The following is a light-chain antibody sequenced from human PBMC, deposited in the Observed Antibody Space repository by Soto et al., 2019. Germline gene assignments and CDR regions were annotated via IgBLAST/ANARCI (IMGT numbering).Light chain of an antibody. Sequence: EIVLTQSQATLSLSPGERATLSCRASQSISSNLAWYQHKPGQAPRPLIYDASNRATGIPGTLSGSGSGTDFTLTISNLEPEDFAVYYCQQRDNCPWTFGQGDKVEIK. CDR3: QQRDNCPWT. J-gene: IGKJ1*01. CDR1: QSISSN. V-gene: IGKV3-11*01. CDR2: DAS.